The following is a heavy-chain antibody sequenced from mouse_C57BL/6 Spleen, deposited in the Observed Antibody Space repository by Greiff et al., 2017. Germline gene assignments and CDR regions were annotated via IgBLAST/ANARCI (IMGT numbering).Heavy chain of an antibody. CDR3: AREEITTVVDPFAY. D-gene: IGHD1-1*01. V-gene: IGHV1-82*01. CDR1: GYAFSSSW. J-gene: IGHJ3*01. Sequence: QVQLKESGPELVKPGASVKISCKASGYAFSSSWMNWVKQRPGKGLEWIGRIYPGDGDTNYNGKFKGKATLTADKSSSTAYMQLSSLTSEDSAVXFCAREEITTVVDPFAYWGQGTLVTVSA. CDR2: IYPGDGDT.